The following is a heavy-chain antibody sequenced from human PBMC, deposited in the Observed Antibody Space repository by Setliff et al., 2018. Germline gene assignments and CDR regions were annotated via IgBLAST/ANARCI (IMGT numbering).Heavy chain of an antibody. Sequence: GASVKVSCKASGYTLINYGISWVRQAPGQGLEWMGWISAYSGKAYYAQKLQDRATMTTDTSTGTAYLELRSLRSDDTAVYYCSRLVRYCTTTSCQRLSGDEYWGQGTLVTVSS. CDR1: GYTLINYG. D-gene: IGHD2-2*01. J-gene: IGHJ4*02. V-gene: IGHV1-18*01. CDR2: ISAYSGKA. CDR3: SRLVRYCTTTSCQRLSGDEY.